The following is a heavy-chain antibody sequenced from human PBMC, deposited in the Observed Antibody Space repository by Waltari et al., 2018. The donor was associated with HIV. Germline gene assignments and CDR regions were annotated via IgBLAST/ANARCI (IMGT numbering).Heavy chain of an antibody. D-gene: IGHD6-19*01. CDR1: GFTFTTTD. CDR3: VRVRDSSSGWYIFDY. Sequence: EVHLVESGGGLIQPGGSLRLSWAASGFTFTTTDMHWFRQAAGEGLQWVSAIGAAGDTYYSDSVKGRFTISRENAKNSLFLQMNSLRAGDTAVYFCVRVRDSSSGWYIFDYWGQGALVTVSS. CDR2: IGAAGDT. J-gene: IGHJ4*02. V-gene: IGHV3-13*04.